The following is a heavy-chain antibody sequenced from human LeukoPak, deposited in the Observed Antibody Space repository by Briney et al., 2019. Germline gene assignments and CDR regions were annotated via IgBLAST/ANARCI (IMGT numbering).Heavy chain of an antibody. Sequence: GGSLRLSCVASGFTLSSYEMYWVRQAPGKGLEWVSSISSSSSYIYYTDSVTGRFTISRDNAKNSLYLQMNSLTAEDTAVYYCARESGYSYGHWGQGTLVTVSS. V-gene: IGHV3-21*01. D-gene: IGHD5-18*01. CDR1: GFTLSSYE. CDR3: ARESGYSYGH. J-gene: IGHJ4*02. CDR2: ISSSSSYI.